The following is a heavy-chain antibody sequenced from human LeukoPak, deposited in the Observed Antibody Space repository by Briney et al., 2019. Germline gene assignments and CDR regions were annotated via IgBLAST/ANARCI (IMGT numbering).Heavy chain of an antibody. CDR3: ARAVSGRFDY. CDR2: IYYSGST. J-gene: IGHJ4*02. D-gene: IGHD6-19*01. CDR1: FVSINSGSYY. Sequence: SETLSLTCAVSFVSINSGSYYWGWIRQPPGKGLEWAGYIYYSGSTNYNPSLKSRVTISVDTSKNQFSLKLSSVTAADTAIYYCARAVSGRFDYWGQGTLVTVSS. V-gene: IGHV4-61*05.